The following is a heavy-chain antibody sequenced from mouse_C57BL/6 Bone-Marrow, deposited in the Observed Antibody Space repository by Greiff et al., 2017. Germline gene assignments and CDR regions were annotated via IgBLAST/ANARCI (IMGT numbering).Heavy chain of an antibody. J-gene: IGHJ2*01. Sequence: EVKLVESGAELVRPGASVKLSCTASGFNIKDDYMHWVKQRPEQGLEWIGWIDPENGDTEYASKFQGKATITADTSSNTAYLQLSSLTSEDTAVYYCTTSITTVVAFDYWGQGTTLTVSS. CDR3: TTSITTVVAFDY. CDR1: GFNIKDDY. D-gene: IGHD1-1*01. V-gene: IGHV14-4*01. CDR2: IDPENGDT.